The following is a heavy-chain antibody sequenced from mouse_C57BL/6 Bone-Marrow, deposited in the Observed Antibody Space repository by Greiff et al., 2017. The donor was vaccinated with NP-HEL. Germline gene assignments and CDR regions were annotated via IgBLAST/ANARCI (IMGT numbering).Heavy chain of an antibody. D-gene: IGHD2-2*01. J-gene: IGHJ4*01. Sequence: QVTLKESGPGILQSSQTLSLTCSFSGFSLSTSGMGVSWIRQPSGKGLEWLAHIYWDDDKRYNPSLKSRLTISKDTSRNQVFLKITSVDTADTATYYCAWLHYAMDYWGQGTSVTVSS. V-gene: IGHV8-12*01. CDR1: GFSLSTSGMG. CDR2: IYWDDDK. CDR3: AWLHYAMDY.